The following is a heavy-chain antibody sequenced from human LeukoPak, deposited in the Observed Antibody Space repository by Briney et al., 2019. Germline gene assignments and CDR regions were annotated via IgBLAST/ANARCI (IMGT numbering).Heavy chain of an antibody. J-gene: IGHJ4*02. V-gene: IGHV3-23*01. Sequence: GRSLRLSCAASGFTFSSYGMHWVRQAPGRGLEWVSGISGSGGSTYYADSVKGRFTISRDNSKNTLFLQMNSLRAEDTAVYYCAKVCTDGSCCYWGQGTLVTVSS. D-gene: IGHD2-15*01. CDR2: ISGSGGST. CDR3: AKVCTDGSCCY. CDR1: GFTFSSYG.